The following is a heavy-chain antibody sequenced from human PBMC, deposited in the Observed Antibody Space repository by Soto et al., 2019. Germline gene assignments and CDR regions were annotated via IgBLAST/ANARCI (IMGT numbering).Heavy chain of an antibody. CDR2: IYYSGST. J-gene: IGHJ2*01. CDR1: GGSISSGGYY. CDR3: ARDQYGDNWYFDL. D-gene: IGHD4-17*01. V-gene: IGHV4-31*03. Sequence: QVQLQESGPGLVKPSQTLSLTCTVSGGSISSGGYYWSWIRQHPGKGLEWIGYIYYSGSTHYNPSLKSRVTISVDTSKNQFSLKLSSVTAADTAVYYCARDQYGDNWYFDLWGRGTLVTVSS.